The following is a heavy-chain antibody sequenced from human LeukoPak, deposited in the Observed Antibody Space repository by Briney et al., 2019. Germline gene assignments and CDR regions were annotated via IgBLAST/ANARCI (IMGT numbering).Heavy chain of an antibody. CDR2: IYYSGST. Sequence: SETLSLTCTVSGGSISSSSYYWGWIRQPPGKGLEWIGSIYYSGSTYYNPSLKSRVTISVDTSKNQFSLKLSSVTAADTAVYHCAPRPFNRAFDIWGQGTMVTVSS. CDR3: APRPFNRAFDI. CDR1: GGSISSSSYY. J-gene: IGHJ3*02. V-gene: IGHV4-39*01.